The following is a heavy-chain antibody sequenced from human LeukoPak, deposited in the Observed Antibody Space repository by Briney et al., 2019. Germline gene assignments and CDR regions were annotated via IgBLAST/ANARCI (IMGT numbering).Heavy chain of an antibody. CDR1: GFTFSDAW. V-gene: IGHV3-15*05. J-gene: IGHJ4*02. Sequence: GGSLRLSCVVSGFTFSDAWMSWVRQSPGKGLEWVGRISSKSDGGTADYAAPVKGRFTISRDDSKDTVYLQMSSLKTEDTAVYYCTSYNAGAFHHWGQGTLATVSS. CDR2: ISSKSDGGTA. CDR3: TSYNAGAFHH. D-gene: IGHD1-1*01.